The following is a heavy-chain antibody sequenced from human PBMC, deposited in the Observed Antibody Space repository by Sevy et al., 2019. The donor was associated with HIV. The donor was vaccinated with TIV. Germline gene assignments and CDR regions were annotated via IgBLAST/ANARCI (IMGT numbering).Heavy chain of an antibody. Sequence: GGSLRLSCAASGFTFSSYAMHWVRQAPGKGLEWVAVITYDGSNKYYADSVKGRFTISRDNSKNTLYLQMNSLRAEDTAVYYCARDLGGSYDYYYYGMDVWGQGTTVTVSS. CDR3: ARDLGGSYDYYYYGMDV. CDR1: GFTFSSYA. J-gene: IGHJ6*02. V-gene: IGHV3-30-3*01. D-gene: IGHD1-26*01. CDR2: ITYDGSNK.